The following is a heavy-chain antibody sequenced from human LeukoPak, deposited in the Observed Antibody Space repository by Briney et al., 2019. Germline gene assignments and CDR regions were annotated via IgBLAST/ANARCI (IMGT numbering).Heavy chain of an antibody. J-gene: IGHJ3*02. Sequence: GGSLRLSCAASEFIFSSSEMNWVRQAPGKGLEWVSYISSSGSTIYYADSVRGRFTISRDNAKNSLYLQMNSLRAEDTAVYYCARDSFNSGQALGIEGSGWYSAFDIWGQGTMVTVSS. CDR1: EFIFSSSE. V-gene: IGHV3-48*03. D-gene: IGHD6-19*01. CDR2: ISSSGSTI. CDR3: ARDSFNSGQALGIEGSGWYSAFDI.